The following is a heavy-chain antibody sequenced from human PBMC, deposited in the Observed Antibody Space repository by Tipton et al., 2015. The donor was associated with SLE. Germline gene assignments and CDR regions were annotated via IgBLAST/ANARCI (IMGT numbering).Heavy chain of an antibody. CDR1: GGSFSGYY. Sequence: LRLSCAVYGGSFSGYYWNWIRQPPGKGLEWIGEINHSGSTHYNPSLKSRVTISVDTSNNQFSLRLNSVTAADTAVYYCARDRHFDWTPHHYFDYWGQGTLVTVSS. CDR3: ARDRHFDWTPHHYFDY. CDR2: INHSGST. D-gene: IGHD3-9*01. V-gene: IGHV4-34*01. J-gene: IGHJ4*02.